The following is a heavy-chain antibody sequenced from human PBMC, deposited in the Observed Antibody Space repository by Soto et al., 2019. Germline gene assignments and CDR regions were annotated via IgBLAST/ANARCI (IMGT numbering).Heavy chain of an antibody. D-gene: IGHD3-10*01. Sequence: SETLSLTCAVSGGSISSSNWWSWVRQPPGKGLEWIGEIYHSGSTNYNPSLKSRVTISVDKSKNQFSLKLSSATAADTAVYYCARFLFRFGELDYYYYGMDVWGQGTTVTVSS. V-gene: IGHV4-4*02. CDR1: GGSISSSNW. CDR3: ARFLFRFGELDYYYYGMDV. J-gene: IGHJ6*02. CDR2: IYHSGST.